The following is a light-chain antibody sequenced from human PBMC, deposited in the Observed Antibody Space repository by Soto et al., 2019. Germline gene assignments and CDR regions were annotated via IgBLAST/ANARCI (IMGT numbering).Light chain of an antibody. J-gene: IGLJ3*02. CDR3: AAWDDSVKTLL. Sequence: QSVLTQPPSASETPEQRVTISCSGSSSNIGSNTVNWYQHLPGTTPKLLIYNNYQRPSGVPDRFSASKSGTSASLAITGLQSEDEADYYCAAWDDSVKTLLFGGGTKVTDL. CDR2: NNY. CDR1: SSNIGSNT. V-gene: IGLV1-44*01.